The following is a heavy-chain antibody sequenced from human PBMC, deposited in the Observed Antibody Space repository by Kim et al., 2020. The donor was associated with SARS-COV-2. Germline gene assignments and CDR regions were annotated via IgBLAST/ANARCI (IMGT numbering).Heavy chain of an antibody. J-gene: IGHJ4*02. CDR1: GYSISSSNW. V-gene: IGHV4-28*01. CDR3: ARRPGIGYFDY. Sequence: SETLSLTCAVSGYSISSSNWWGWIRQPPGKGLEWIGYIYYSGSTYYNPSLKSRVTMSVDTSKNQFSLKLSSVTAVDTAVYYCARRPGIGYFDYWGQGTLVTVSS. D-gene: IGHD1-26*01. CDR2: IYYSGST.